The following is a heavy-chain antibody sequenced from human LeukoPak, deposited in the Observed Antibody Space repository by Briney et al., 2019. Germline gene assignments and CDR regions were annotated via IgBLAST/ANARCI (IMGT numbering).Heavy chain of an antibody. CDR1: GFTFSSYA. CDR2: ISGSGGSI. CDR3: AKDLRTLGLRPN. Sequence: GGSLRLSCAVSGFTFSSYAMSWARQAPGKGLEWVSTISGSGGSIYYADSVKGRFTISRDNSKDTLYLRMNSLRAEDTAVYYCAKDLRTLGLRPNWGQGTLVTVSS. J-gene: IGHJ4*02. V-gene: IGHV3-23*01. D-gene: IGHD4-17*01.